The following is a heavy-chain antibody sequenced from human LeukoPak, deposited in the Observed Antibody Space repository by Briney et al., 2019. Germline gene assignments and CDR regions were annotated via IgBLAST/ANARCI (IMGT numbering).Heavy chain of an antibody. CDR2: IYPGDSDT. CDR1: GYSFTSNW. CDR3: ARPGSIAVVGSYFDY. J-gene: IGHJ4*02. V-gene: IGHV5-51*01. Sequence: GASLQISSKGSGYSFTSNWIGWVRQMPGIGLEWMGIIYPGDSDTRYSPSFQGQVTISADKSISTAYLQWGSLKASDTAMYYCARPGSIAVVGSYFDYWGQGTLVTVSS. D-gene: IGHD6-19*01.